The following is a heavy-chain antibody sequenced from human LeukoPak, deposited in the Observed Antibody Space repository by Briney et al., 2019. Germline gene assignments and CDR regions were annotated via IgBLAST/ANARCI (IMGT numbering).Heavy chain of an antibody. Sequence: ASVKVSCKASGGTFSSYAISWVRQAPGQGLEWMGGIIPIFGTANYAQKFQGRVTITADKSTSTAYMELSSLRSEDTAVYYCARGRGSSSGFDYWGQGTLVTVSS. J-gene: IGHJ4*02. CDR3: ARGRGSSSGFDY. CDR2: IIPIFGTA. D-gene: IGHD6-6*01. CDR1: GGTFSSYA. V-gene: IGHV1-69*06.